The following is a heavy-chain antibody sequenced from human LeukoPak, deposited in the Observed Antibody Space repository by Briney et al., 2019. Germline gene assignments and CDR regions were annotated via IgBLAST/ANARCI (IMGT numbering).Heavy chain of an antibody. CDR2: IHYSGSN. Sequence: SETLSLTCTVSGGSMRSYYWSWIRQPPGKGLEWIGCIHYSGSNNYNPSLKSRVTISVDTSKNQLSLKLSSMTAADTAVYYCARGFGAVNRGPSLDYWGQGTLVTVSS. CDR3: ARGFGAVNRGPSLDY. D-gene: IGHD3-16*01. CDR1: GGSMRSYY. V-gene: IGHV4-59*01. J-gene: IGHJ4*02.